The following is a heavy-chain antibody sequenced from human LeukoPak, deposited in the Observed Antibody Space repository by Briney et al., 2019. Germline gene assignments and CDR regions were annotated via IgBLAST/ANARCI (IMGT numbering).Heavy chain of an antibody. V-gene: IGHV3-48*01. CDR2: ISSSSDTF. D-gene: IGHD6-19*01. CDR3: YGSPSFDV. CDR1: GFTFSSYS. J-gene: IGHJ3*01. Sequence: GGSLRLSCAASGFTFSSYSMNWVRQPPGKGLGWVSYISSSSDTFKYADSVKGRFTISRDNAKNSLYLQMNSLTPEDTAVYYCYGSPSFDVWGRGTLVTVSS.